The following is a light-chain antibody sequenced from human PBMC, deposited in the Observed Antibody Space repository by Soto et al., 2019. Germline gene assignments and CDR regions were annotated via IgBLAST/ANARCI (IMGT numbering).Light chain of an antibody. J-gene: IGKJ1*01. CDR1: QDIKGH. CDR3: LQDHLYPWT. CDR2: AAS. Sequence: AIQMTQSPSSLSASVGDTVTVTCRASQDIKGHLGWYQQKPGQAPRLLLDAASSLQSGVPSRFSDTYSGTDFTLTISSLQPDDLATYFCLQDHLYPWTFGQGTKVEVK. V-gene: IGKV1-6*01.